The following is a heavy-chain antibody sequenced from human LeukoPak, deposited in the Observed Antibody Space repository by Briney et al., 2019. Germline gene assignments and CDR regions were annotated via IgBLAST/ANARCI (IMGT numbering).Heavy chain of an antibody. Sequence: GGSLRLSCAASGFTFADYAMNWFRQAPGKGLEWVSAIRARAGTTYYADSVKGRFTISRDNSKNSLSLQVSSLRAEDTAVYYCAKTNGYYSDWGQGTLVTVSS. J-gene: IGHJ4*02. CDR2: IRARAGTT. V-gene: IGHV3-23*01. CDR3: AKTNGYYSD. CDR1: GFTFADYA. D-gene: IGHD3-22*01.